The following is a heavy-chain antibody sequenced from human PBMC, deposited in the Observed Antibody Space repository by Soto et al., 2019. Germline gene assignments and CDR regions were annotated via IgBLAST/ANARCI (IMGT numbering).Heavy chain of an antibody. J-gene: IGHJ6*02. CDR2: ISSSGSTI. V-gene: IGHV3-11*01. Sequence: PGGSLRLSCAASGFTFSDYYMSWIRQAPGKGLEWVSYISSSGSTIYYADSVKGRFTISRDNAKNSLYLQMNSLRAEDTAVYYCARDHVWGYDFWSGYYTGPDYYYGMDVWGQGTTVTVSS. CDR3: ARDHVWGYDFWSGYYTGPDYYYGMDV. D-gene: IGHD3-3*01. CDR1: GFTFSDYY.